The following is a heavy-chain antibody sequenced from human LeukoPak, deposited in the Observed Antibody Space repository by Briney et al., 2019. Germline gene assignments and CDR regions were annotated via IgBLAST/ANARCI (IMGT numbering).Heavy chain of an antibody. CDR3: ARYVVVPAAKRRNWFDP. V-gene: IGHV4-34*01. J-gene: IGHJ5*02. CDR2: INRSGST. CDR1: GGSFSGYY. Sequence: SETLSLTCAVYGGSFSGYYWSWIRQPPGKGLEWIAEINRSGSTNYNPSLKSRVTISVDTSKNQFSLKLSSVTAADTAVNYCARYVVVPAAKRRNWFDPWGQGTLVTVSS. D-gene: IGHD2-2*01.